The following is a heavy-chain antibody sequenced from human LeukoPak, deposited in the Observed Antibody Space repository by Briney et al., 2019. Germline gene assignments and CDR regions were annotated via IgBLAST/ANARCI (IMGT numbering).Heavy chain of an antibody. CDR3: ARDGVYSGYDYTN. CDR2: IYYSGST. V-gene: IGHV4-30-4*08. D-gene: IGHD5-12*01. Sequence: SETLSLTCTVSGGSISSGDYYWSWIRQPPGKGLEWFGYIYYSGSTYYNPSLKSRVTISVDTSKNQFSLKLSSVTAADTAVYYCARDGVYSGYDYTNWGQGTLVTVSS. CDR1: GGSISSGDYY. J-gene: IGHJ4*02.